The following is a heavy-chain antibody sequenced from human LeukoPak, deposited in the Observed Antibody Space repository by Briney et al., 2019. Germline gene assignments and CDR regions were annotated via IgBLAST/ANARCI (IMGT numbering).Heavy chain of an antibody. CDR1: GYTFTTYG. J-gene: IGHJ4*02. D-gene: IGHD3-9*01. Sequence: GASVKVSCKPSGYTFTTYGISWVRQAPGQRLEWMGWISAYNGNTDYAQKFQGRVTMTTDTSTSTAYMELRSLRSDDTAVYYCASDLDILTAYYRGYWGQGTLVTVSS. CDR2: ISAYNGNT. V-gene: IGHV1-18*04. CDR3: ASDLDILTAYYRGY.